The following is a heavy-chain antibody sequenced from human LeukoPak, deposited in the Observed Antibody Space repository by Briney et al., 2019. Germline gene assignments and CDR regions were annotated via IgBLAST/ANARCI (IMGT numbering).Heavy chain of an antibody. V-gene: IGHV4-39*01. CDR2: IYYRGST. D-gene: IGHD5-18*01. Sequence: SGTLSLTCTVSGGSISSSNYYWGWIRPPPGKGLEWIGSIYYRGSTYYNPSLKSRVTISVDTSKNQFSLKLSSVTAADTAVYYCARRGDSYAVFDYWGQGTLVTVSS. J-gene: IGHJ4*02. CDR1: GGSISSSNYY. CDR3: ARRGDSYAVFDY.